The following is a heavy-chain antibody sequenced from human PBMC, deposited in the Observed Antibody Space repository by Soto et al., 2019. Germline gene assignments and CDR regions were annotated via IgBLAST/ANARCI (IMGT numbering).Heavy chain of an antibody. D-gene: IGHD2-21*01. CDR2: ISSSSSTI. Sequence: EVQLVESGGGLVQPGGSLRLSCAASGFTFSSYSMNWVRQAPGKGLEWVSYISSSSSTIYYADSVKGRFTISRDNAKNLLYLQMNSLRAEDTAVYYCARVSLPSQIYCGGDCPFDYWGQGTLVTVSS. CDR3: ARVSLPSQIYCGGDCPFDY. CDR1: GFTFSSYS. V-gene: IGHV3-48*01. J-gene: IGHJ4*02.